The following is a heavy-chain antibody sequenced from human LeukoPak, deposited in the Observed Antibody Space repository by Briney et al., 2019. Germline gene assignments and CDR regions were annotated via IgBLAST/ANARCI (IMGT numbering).Heavy chain of an antibody. D-gene: IGHD3-3*01. CDR1: GGSFSGYY. V-gene: IGHV4-34*01. CDR3: AAHYYDFWSGYFHGNWFDP. CDR2: INHSGST. Sequence: SETLSLTCAVYGGSFSGYYWSWIRQPPGKGLEWIGEINHSGSTSYNPSLKSRVTISVDTSKNQFSLKLSSVTAADTAVYYCAAHYYDFWSGYFHGNWFDPWGQGTLVTVSS. J-gene: IGHJ5*02.